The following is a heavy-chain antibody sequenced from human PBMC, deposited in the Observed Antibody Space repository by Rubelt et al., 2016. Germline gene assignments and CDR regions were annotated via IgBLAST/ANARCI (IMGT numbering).Heavy chain of an antibody. CDR2: ITHSGST. D-gene: IGHD3-10*02. J-gene: IGHJ4*01. V-gene: IGHV4-34*10. CDR3: ARWDVDYLDY. CDR1: GGSFSGYY. Sequence: QVQLQESGPGLVKPSETLSLTCAVYGGSFSGYYWSWIRQPPGKGLEWIGEITHSGSTNYNPSLQSRATISADTSKNQFSLRLSSVTAADTAVYYCARWDVDYLDYWGQGTLVTVSS.